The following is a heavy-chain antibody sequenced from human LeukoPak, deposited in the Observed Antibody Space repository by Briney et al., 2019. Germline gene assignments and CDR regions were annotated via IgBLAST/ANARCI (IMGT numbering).Heavy chain of an antibody. Sequence: GGSLSLSCAASGFMFDEYGMTWVRQVPGKGLEWVSGINWNGANTGYGDSVKGRFTVSRDNAKNSLHLHMRSLRAEDTALYYCAIVQYDTSGFYNAFDIWGQGTMVIVSS. CDR2: INWNGANT. CDR1: GFMFDEYG. D-gene: IGHD3-22*01. CDR3: AIVQYDTSGFYNAFDI. V-gene: IGHV3-20*04. J-gene: IGHJ3*02.